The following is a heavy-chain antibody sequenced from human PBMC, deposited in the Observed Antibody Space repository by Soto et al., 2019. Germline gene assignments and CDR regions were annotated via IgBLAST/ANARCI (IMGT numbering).Heavy chain of an antibody. CDR1: GGSISGYY. V-gene: IGHV4-34*01. Sequence: SETLSLTCAVYGGSISGYYWSWIRQPPGKGLEWIGEINHSGSTNYNPSLKSRVTISVDTSKNQFSLKLSSVTAADTAVYYCARGQAAAGQGSVWFDPWGQGTLVTVSS. CDR3: ARGQAAAGQGSVWFDP. D-gene: IGHD6-13*01. J-gene: IGHJ5*02. CDR2: INHSGST.